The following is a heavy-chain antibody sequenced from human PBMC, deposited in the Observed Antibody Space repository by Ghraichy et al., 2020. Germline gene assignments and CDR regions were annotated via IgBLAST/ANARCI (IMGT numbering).Heavy chain of an antibody. V-gene: IGHV3-30-3*01. CDR2: ISYDGSNK. J-gene: IGHJ4*02. CDR1: GFTFSNYA. Sequence: GGSLRLSCAASGFTFSNYAMHWVRPAPGKGLEWVAVISYDGSNKYYADSVKGRFTISRDNSKNTLYLQMNSLRAEDTAVYYCAREYGYYYDSWGQGTLVTVSS. CDR3: AREYGYYYDS. D-gene: IGHD6-13*01.